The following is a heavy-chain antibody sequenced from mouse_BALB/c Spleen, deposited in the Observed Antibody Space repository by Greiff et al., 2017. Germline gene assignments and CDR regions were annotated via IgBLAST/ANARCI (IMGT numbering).Heavy chain of an antibody. V-gene: IGHV1S137*01. CDR3: AREAFAY. CDR2: ISTYYGDA. Sequence: VQVVESGAELVRPGVSVKISCKGSGYTFTDYAMHWVKQSHAKSLEWIGVISTYYGDASYNQKFKGKATMTVDKSSSIAYMELARLTSEDSAIYYCAREAFAYWGQGTLVTVSA. J-gene: IGHJ3*01. CDR1: GYTFTDYA.